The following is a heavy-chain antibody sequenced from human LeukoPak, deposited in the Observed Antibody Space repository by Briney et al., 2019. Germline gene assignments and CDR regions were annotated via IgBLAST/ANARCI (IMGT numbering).Heavy chain of an antibody. CDR3: ARDGLDSYVSYYYCGMDV. D-gene: IGHD5-18*01. CDR1: GFTVSSNY. Sequence: GGSLRLSCAASGFTVSSNYMSWVRQAPGKGLEWVSVIYSGGSTYYADSVKGRFTISRDNSKNTLYLQMNSLRAEDTAVYYCARDGLDSYVSYYYCGMDVWGQGTTVTVSS. CDR2: IYSGGST. J-gene: IGHJ6*02. V-gene: IGHV3-66*01.